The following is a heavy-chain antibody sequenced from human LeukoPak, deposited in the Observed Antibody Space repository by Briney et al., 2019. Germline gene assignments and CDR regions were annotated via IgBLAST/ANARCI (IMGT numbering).Heavy chain of an antibody. Sequence: SETLSLTCAVYGGSFSGYYWSWIRQPPGKGLEWIGEIAHTGSTNYSPSVKSRITISVDTPKNQFSLKLTSVTAADTAVYYCASGRIWLLDYWGQGTLVTVSS. D-gene: IGHD3-16*01. CDR2: IAHTGST. V-gene: IGHV4-34*01. CDR1: GGSFSGYY. J-gene: IGHJ4*02. CDR3: ASGRIWLLDY.